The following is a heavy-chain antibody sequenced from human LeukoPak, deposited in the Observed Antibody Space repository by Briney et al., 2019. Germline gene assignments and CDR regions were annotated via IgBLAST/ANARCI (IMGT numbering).Heavy chain of an antibody. CDR1: GFTVSSNY. J-gene: IGHJ4*02. CDR3: ASGSCSGGSCYDY. D-gene: IGHD2-15*01. CDR2: IYSGGST. Sequence: GGSLRLSCAASGFTVSSNYMSWVRQAPGKGLEWVSVIYSGGSTYYADSVKGRFTISRDNSKNTLYLQMNSLRAEDTAVYYCASGSCSGGSCYDYWGQGTPVTVSS. V-gene: IGHV3-53*01.